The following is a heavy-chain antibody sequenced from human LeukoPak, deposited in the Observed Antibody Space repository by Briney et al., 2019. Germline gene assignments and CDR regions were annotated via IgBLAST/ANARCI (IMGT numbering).Heavy chain of an antibody. D-gene: IGHD3-10*01. CDR1: GFTFSSYW. CDR3: ARDLWFGEFPYYFDQ. V-gene: IGHV3-7*01. J-gene: IGHJ4*02. Sequence: GGSLRLSCAASGFTFSSYWMSWVRQAPGKGLEWVANIKHDGSDKYYVDSVKGRFTISRVNAKNSLYLQMNSLRAEDTAMYYCARDLWFGEFPYYFDQWGQGTLVTVSS. CDR2: IKHDGSDK.